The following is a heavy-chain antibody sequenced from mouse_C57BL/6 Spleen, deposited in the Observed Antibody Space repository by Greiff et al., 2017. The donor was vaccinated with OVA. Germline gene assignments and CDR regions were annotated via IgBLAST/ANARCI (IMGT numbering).Heavy chain of an antibody. CDR3: ARRSNYEGYFDV. D-gene: IGHD2-5*01. CDR1: GYTFTSYW. Sequence: QVQLQQPGAELVMPGASVKLSCKASGYTFTSYWMHWVKQRPGQGLEWIGEIDPSDSYTNYNQKFKGKSTLTEDKSSSTAYMQLSSLTSEDSAVYYCARRSNYEGYFDVWGTGTTVTVSS. V-gene: IGHV1-69*01. CDR2: IDPSDSYT. J-gene: IGHJ1*03.